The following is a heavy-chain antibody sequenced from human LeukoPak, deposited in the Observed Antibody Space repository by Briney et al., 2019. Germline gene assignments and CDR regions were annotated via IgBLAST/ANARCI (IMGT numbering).Heavy chain of an antibody. V-gene: IGHV3-74*01. J-gene: IGHJ4*02. Sequence: GGSLRLSCAASGFTFSTYWTHWVRQAPGKGLVWVSRINPDGSITNYADSVKGRFTISRDNAKNTLYLQMNSLRAEDTAVYHCVGSSGYPDYWGQGTLVTVSS. CDR3: VGSSGYPDY. CDR2: INPDGSIT. D-gene: IGHD3-22*01. CDR1: GFTFSTYW.